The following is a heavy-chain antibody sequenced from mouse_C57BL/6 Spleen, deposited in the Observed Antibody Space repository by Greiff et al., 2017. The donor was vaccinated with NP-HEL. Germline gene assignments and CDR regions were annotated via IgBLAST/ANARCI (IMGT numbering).Heavy chain of an antibody. CDR1: GYTFTSYW. J-gene: IGHJ2*01. D-gene: IGHD4-1*01. CDR3: AKLGRGHFDY. CDR2: IDPSDSYT. V-gene: IGHV1-69*01. Sequence: QVHVKQPGAELVMPGASVKLSCKASGYTFTSYWMHWVKQRPGQGLEWIGEIDPSDSYTNYNQKFKGKSTLTVDKSSSTAYMQLSSLTSEDSAVYYCAKLGRGHFDYWGQGTTLTVSS.